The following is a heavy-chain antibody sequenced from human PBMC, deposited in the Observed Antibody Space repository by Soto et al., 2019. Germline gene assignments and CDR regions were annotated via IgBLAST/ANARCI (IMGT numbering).Heavy chain of an antibody. V-gene: IGHV3-30-3*01. CDR3: ARRLAARYNWFDP. CDR2: ISYDGSNK. J-gene: IGHJ5*02. CDR1: GFTFSSYA. Sequence: GGSLRLSCAASGFTFSSYAMHWVRQAPGKGLEWVAFISYDGSNKYYADSVKGRFTISRDNSKNTLYLQMNSLRVEDTAVYYCARRLAARYNWFDPWGQGTLVTVSS. D-gene: IGHD6-13*01.